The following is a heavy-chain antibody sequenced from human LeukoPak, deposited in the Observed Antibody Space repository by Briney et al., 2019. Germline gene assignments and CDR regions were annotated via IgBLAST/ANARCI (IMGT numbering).Heavy chain of an antibody. CDR1: GASISTYY. CDR2: IFYSGST. CDR3: ARHSTIEPRPDY. V-gene: IGHV4-59*08. Sequence: SETLSLTCTVSGASISTYYWSWIWQPPVKGLEWIGCIFYSGSTNSGNTNYNPSLKSRVTISVDTSKNQFSLKLSSVTAADTAVYYCARHSTIEPRPDYWGQGTLVTVSS. D-gene: IGHD6-6*01. J-gene: IGHJ4*02.